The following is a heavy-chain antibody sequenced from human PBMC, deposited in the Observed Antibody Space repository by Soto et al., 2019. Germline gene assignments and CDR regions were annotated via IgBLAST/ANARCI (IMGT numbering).Heavy chain of an antibody. J-gene: IGHJ1*01. CDR2: IYFSGVA. Sequence: QMQMQESGPRLVKPSETLSLTCTVSGASITDSYWSWIRQPPEKGLEWIGYIYFSGVATYNPSLKSRATMSRATSKNEFSLKLTSVTAADTAIYYCARGDSDLAVSEAAYWGQGTLVTVSS. D-gene: IGHD2-15*01. CDR3: ARGDSDLAVSEAAY. V-gene: IGHV4-59*01. CDR1: GASITDSY.